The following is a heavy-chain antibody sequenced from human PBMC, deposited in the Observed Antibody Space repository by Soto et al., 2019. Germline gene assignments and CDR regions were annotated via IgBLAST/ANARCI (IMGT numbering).Heavy chain of an antibody. CDR3: TTDSHLTMRLVRFDF. CDR1: GFTFSTYT. V-gene: IGHV3-23*01. Sequence: GGSLSLSCVASGFTFSTYTMSWVRQAPGKGLEWVSVISGSAGSSGPSYADSVQGRFSISRDNARNTLYLQMNSLRGEDTAMYYCTTDSHLTMRLVRFDFWGHGALVTVSS. J-gene: IGHJ4*01. D-gene: IGHD3-9*01. CDR2: ISGSAGSSGP.